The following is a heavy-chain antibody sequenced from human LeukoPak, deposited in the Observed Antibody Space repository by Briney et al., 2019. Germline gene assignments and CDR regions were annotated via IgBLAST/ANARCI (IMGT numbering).Heavy chain of an antibody. J-gene: IGHJ4*02. Sequence: SETLSLTCTVYGGSFSGYYWSWIRQPPGKGLEWIGEINHSGSTNYNPSLKSRVTISVDTSKNQFSLKLSSVTAADTAVYYCARFYYDFWSGYPSYPIHTTYYFDYWGQGTLVTVSS. CDR2: INHSGST. CDR3: ARFYYDFWSGYPSYPIHTTYYFDY. CDR1: GGSFSGYY. D-gene: IGHD3-3*01. V-gene: IGHV4-34*01.